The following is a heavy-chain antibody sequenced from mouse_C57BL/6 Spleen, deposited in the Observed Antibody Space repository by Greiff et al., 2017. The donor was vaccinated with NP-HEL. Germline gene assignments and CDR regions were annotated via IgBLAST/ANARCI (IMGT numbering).Heavy chain of an antibody. CDR3: VRQGSSYEN. CDR2: IRSKSNNYAT. CDR1: GFSFNTYA. Sequence: GGGLVQPKGSLKLSCAASGFSFNTYAMNWVRQAPGKGLEWVARIRSKSNNYATYYADSVKDRFTISRDDSESMLYLQMNNLKTEDTAMYYCVRQGSSYENWGQGTTLTVSS. J-gene: IGHJ2*01. V-gene: IGHV10-1*01. D-gene: IGHD1-1*01.